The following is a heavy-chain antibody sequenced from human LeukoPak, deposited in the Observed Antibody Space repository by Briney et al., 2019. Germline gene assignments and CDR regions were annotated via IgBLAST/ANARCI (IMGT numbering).Heavy chain of an antibody. V-gene: IGHV4-59*08. D-gene: IGHD3-3*01. Sequence: SETLSLTCTVSGGSISSYYWSWIRQPPGKGLEWIGYIYYSGSTNYNPSLKSRVTISVDTSKNQFSLKLSSVTAADTAVYYCARRRGVDYDFWSGYYWYYFDYWGQGTLVTVSS. J-gene: IGHJ4*02. CDR2: IYYSGST. CDR1: GGSISSYY. CDR3: ARRRGVDYDFWSGYYWYYFDY.